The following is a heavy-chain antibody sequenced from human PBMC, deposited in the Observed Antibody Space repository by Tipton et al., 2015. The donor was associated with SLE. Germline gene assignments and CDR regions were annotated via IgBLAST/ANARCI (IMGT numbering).Heavy chain of an antibody. J-gene: IGHJ4*02. CDR1: GFNFGAYW. CDR3: ARPGYISTRFDY. CDR2: INSDGSST. Sequence: SLRLSCVASGFNFGAYWMHWVRQAPGKGLVWVSRINSDGSSTSYADSVKGRFTISRDNAKNTLYLQMNSLRVEDTAVYYCARPGYISTRFDYWGQGTLVTVSS. V-gene: IGHV3-74*01. D-gene: IGHD6-13*01.